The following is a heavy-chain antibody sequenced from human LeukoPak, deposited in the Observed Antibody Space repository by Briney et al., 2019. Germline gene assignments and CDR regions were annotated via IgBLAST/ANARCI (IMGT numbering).Heavy chain of an antibody. CDR3: ARFGGGLLEWSPSHFDY. CDR2: IYTSGST. CDR1: GGSISSGSYY. V-gene: IGHV4-61*02. Sequence: SETLSLTCTVSGGSISSGSYYWSWIRQPAGKGLEWIERIYTSGSTNYNPSLKSRVTISVDTSKNQFSLKLSSVTAADTAVYYCARFGGGLLEWSPSHFDYWGQGTLVTVSS. J-gene: IGHJ4*02. D-gene: IGHD3-3*01.